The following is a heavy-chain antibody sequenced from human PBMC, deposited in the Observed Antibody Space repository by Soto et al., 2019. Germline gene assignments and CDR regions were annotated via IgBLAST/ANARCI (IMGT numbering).Heavy chain of an antibody. Sequence: EVQLLESGGGLIQPGGSLRLSCAASGLTFSSYAMSWVRQAPGKGLDWVSAISGSGGSTYYADSVKGRFTIYRDNSKNKLYRQMNSLRAEDTALYYCAKEQLYIRGVMHNCFDPWGQGTLVTVSS. J-gene: IGHJ5*02. V-gene: IGHV3-23*01. CDR2: ISGSGGST. CDR3: AKEQLYIRGVMHNCFDP. D-gene: IGHD3-10*02. CDR1: GLTFSSYA.